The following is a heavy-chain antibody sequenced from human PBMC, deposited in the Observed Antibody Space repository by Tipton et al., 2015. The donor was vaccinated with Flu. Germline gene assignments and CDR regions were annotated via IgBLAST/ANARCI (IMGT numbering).Heavy chain of an antibody. CDR2: IYYSGST. Sequence: TLSLTCTVSGGSISSGGYYWSWIRQHPGKGLEWIGYIYYSGSTYYNPSLKSRVTISVDTSKNQFSLKLSSVTAADTAVYYCARGAGGSYSFAFDIWGQGTMVTVSS. J-gene: IGHJ3*02. V-gene: IGHV4-31*03. CDR3: ARGAGGSYSFAFDI. D-gene: IGHD1-26*01. CDR1: GGSISSGGYY.